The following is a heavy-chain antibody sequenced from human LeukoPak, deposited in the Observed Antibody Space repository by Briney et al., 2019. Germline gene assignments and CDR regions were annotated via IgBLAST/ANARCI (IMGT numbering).Heavy chain of an antibody. V-gene: IGHV3-23*01. Sequence: GGSLRLSCAASGFTFSNYAMTWVRQAPGKGLEWVSSISDSGSYTVYADSMKGRSTISRDNAKNSLYLQMNSLRAEDTAVYYCARRNYTYNWFDPWGQGTLVTVSS. CDR2: ISDSGSYT. CDR1: GFTFSNYA. CDR3: ARRNYTYNWFDP. J-gene: IGHJ5*02. D-gene: IGHD1-7*01.